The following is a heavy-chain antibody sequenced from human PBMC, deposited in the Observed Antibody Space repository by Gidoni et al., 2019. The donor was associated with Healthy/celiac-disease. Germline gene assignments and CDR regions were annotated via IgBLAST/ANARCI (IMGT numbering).Heavy chain of an antibody. V-gene: IGHV1-18*01. D-gene: IGHD1-26*01. CDR1: GYTFTSYG. CDR2: ISAYNSNT. J-gene: IGHJ4*02. CDR3: ERRRSRSLISRFYYFDY. Sequence: QVQLVQSGAEVKKPGASVKVSCKASGYTFTSYGISWVRQAPGQGLEWMGWISAYNSNTNYAQKIQGRVTMTTDESTSTAYMGLRSLRSDETAVYYCERRRSRSLISRFYYFDYWGQGTLVTVSS.